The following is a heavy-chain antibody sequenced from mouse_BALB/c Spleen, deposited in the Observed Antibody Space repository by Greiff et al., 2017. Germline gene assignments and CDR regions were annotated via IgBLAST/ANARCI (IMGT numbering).Heavy chain of an antibody. D-gene: IGHD2-4*01. V-gene: IGHV5-17*02. CDR1: GFTFSSFG. J-gene: IGHJ4*01. CDR2: ISSGSSTI. CDR3: ARADYLYAMDY. Sequence: DVMLVESGGGLVQPGGSRKLSCAASGFTFSSFGMHWVRQAPEKGLEWVAYISSGSSTIYYADTVKGRFTISRDNPKNTLFLQMTSLRSEDTAMYYCARADYLYAMDYWGQGTSVTVSS.